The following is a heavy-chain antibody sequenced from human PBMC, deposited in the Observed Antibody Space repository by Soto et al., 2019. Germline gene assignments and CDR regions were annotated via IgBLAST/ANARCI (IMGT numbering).Heavy chain of an antibody. CDR3: ARAVNLGYCSGGSCYPSGITNWFDP. Sequence: PSETLSLTCTVSGGSIISYYWSWIRQPPGKGLEWIGYIYYSGSTNYNPFLKSRVTISVGTSKNQFSLKLSSVTAADTAVYYCARAVNLGYCSGGSCYPSGITNWFDPWGQGTLVTVSS. CDR1: GGSIISYY. J-gene: IGHJ5*02. V-gene: IGHV4-59*01. D-gene: IGHD2-15*01. CDR2: IYYSGST.